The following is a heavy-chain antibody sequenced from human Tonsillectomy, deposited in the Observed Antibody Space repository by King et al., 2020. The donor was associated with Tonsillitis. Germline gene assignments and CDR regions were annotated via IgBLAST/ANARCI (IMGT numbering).Heavy chain of an antibody. J-gene: IGHJ4*02. D-gene: IGHD3-16*01. Sequence: QLVQSGGGVVQPGRSLRLSCAASGFTFSSYAMHWVRQAPGKGLEWVAVISYDGSKKYYADAVKGRFTIYRDNSKNTLYLQMNSLRAEDTAVYYCAREGGSAPYFDYWGQGTLVTASS. CDR2: ISYDGSKK. V-gene: IGHV3-30-3*01. CDR1: GFTFSSYA. CDR3: AREGGSAPYFDY.